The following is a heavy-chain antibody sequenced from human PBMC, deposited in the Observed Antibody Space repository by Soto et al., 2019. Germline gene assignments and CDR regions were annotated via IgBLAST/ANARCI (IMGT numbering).Heavy chain of an antibody. V-gene: IGHV4-59*08. D-gene: IGHD3-3*02. Sequence: QVQLQESGPGLVKPSETLSLTCTVSGGSISSYYWSWIRQPPGKGLEWIGYIYYSGSTNYNPSLKSRVTISVDTSKNQFSLKLSSVTAADTAVYYCARLARFKPGYFDLWGRGTLVTVSS. CDR2: IYYSGST. CDR3: ARLARFKPGYFDL. CDR1: GGSISSYY. J-gene: IGHJ2*01.